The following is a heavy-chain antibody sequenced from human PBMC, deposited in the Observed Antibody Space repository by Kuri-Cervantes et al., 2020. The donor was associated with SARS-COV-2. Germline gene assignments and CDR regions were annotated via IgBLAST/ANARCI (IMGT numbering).Heavy chain of an antibody. CDR1: GFTFSSYS. D-gene: IGHD3-22*01. V-gene: IGHV3-21*01. CDR3: AKGPRPYYYDSSGYLDY. Sequence: GESLKISCAASGFTFSSYSMNWVRQAPGKGLEWVSSISSSSSYIYYADSVKGRFTISRDNSKNTLYLQMNSLRAEDTAVYYCAKGPRPYYYDSSGYLDYWGQGTLVTVSS. CDR2: ISSSSSYI. J-gene: IGHJ4*02.